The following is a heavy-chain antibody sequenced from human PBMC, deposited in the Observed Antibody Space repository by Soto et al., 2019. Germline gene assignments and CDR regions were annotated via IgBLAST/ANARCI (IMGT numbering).Heavy chain of an antibody. CDR3: ATRERLGELSRGAFDI. CDR2: FDPEDGET. CDR1: GYTLTELS. V-gene: IGHV1-24*01. J-gene: IGHJ3*02. Sequence: ASVKVSCTVSGYTLTELSMHWVRQAPGKGLEWMGGFDPEDGETIYAQKFQGRVTMTEDTSTDTAYMELSSLRSEDTAVYYCATRERLGELSRGAFDIWGQGTMVTVSS. D-gene: IGHD3-16*02.